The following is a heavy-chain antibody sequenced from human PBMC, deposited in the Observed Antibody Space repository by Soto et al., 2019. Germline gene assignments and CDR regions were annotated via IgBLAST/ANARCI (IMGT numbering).Heavy chain of an antibody. Sequence: QVQLVHSGAEVKKPGSSVQVSCKASGGTFRSYTISWVRRAPGHGLEWLGRIIPILGIANYAQKFQGRVTITADKSTSTAYMELSSLRSDDTAVYYCARDRDIVVVPAAETTVNHYYYYYMDVWGKGTTVTVSS. V-gene: IGHV1-69*04. CDR2: IIPILGIA. D-gene: IGHD2-2*01. J-gene: IGHJ6*03. CDR1: GGTFRSYT. CDR3: ARDRDIVVVPAAETTVNHYYYYYMDV.